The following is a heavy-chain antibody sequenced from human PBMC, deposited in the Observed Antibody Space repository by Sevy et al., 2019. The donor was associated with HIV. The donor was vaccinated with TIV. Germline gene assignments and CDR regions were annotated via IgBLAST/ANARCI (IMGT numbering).Heavy chain of an antibody. CDR2: INHSGST. V-gene: IGHV4-34*01. J-gene: IGHJ4*02. CDR3: ARFRSNYGDFDY. Sequence: SETLSLTCAVYGGSFSGYYWSWIRQPPGKGLEWIGEINHSGSTNYNQSLKSRVTISVDTSKNQFSLKLSSVTAADTAVYYCARFRSNYGDFDYWGQGTLVTVSS. CDR1: GGSFSGYY. D-gene: IGHD4-4*01.